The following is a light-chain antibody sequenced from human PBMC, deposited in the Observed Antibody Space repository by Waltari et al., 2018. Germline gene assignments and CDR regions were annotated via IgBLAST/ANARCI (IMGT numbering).Light chain of an antibody. J-gene: IGLJ2*01. CDR3: QTWGTGIPVV. CDR1: SCHSSYA. Sequence: QLVLTQSPSASASLGASVKLTCTLSSCHSSYAIAWTQQQPEKCPRDLMKLNSDGSHGKGDGIPDRCSGASSGAERYLTISSLQSEDEADYYCQTWGTGIPVVFGGGTKLTVL. V-gene: IGLV4-69*01. CDR2: LNSDGSH.